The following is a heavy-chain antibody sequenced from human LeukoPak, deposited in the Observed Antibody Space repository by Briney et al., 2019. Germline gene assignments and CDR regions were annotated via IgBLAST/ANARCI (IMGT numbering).Heavy chain of an antibody. Sequence: GGSLRLSCAASGFTFSDHYMSWIRQAPGKGLEWVSYVSGSGSTIYYAASVRGRFTISRDNAKNSLYLQMNSLRAEDTAIYYCAREGITIFGVANSNWFDPWGQGTLVTASS. CDR1: GFTFSDHY. CDR2: VSGSGSTI. CDR3: AREGITIFGVANSNWFDP. J-gene: IGHJ5*02. V-gene: IGHV3-11*01. D-gene: IGHD3-3*01.